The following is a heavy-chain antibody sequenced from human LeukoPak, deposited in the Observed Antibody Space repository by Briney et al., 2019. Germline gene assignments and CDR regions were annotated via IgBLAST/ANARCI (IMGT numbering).Heavy chain of an antibody. CDR2: ISGSGGST. CDR1: GFTFSSYA. Sequence: GGSLRLSCAASGFTFSSYAMSWVRQAPGKGLEWVSAISGSGGSTYYADSVKGRFTISRDNSKNTLYLQMNSLRAEDTAVYYCAKGRGLIHTTMVFDYWGQGTLVTVSS. V-gene: IGHV3-23*01. CDR3: AKGRGLIHTTMVFDY. J-gene: IGHJ4*02. D-gene: IGHD3-10*01.